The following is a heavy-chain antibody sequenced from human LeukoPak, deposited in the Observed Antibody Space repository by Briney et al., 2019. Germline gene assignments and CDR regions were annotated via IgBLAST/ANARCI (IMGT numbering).Heavy chain of an antibody. J-gene: IGHJ4*02. Sequence: PGGSLRLSCAASGFSFSNYFMNWVRQAPGKGLEWVSAISDTTYYADSVKGRFTISRDNSKNTLSLQMDNLRAEDTAVYYCARQKTLRSGCYGFENWGQGTLVTVSS. CDR1: GFSFSNYF. D-gene: IGHD6-19*01. V-gene: IGHV3-23*01. CDR2: ISDTT. CDR3: ARQKTLRSGCYGFEN.